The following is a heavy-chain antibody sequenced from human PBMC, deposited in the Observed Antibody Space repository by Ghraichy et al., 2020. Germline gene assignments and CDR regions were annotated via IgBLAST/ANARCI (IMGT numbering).Heavy chain of an antibody. CDR2: IYYSGST. D-gene: IGHD2-15*01. CDR3: ARHRSPGPFDY. J-gene: IGHJ4*02. CDR1: GGSISSYY. Sequence: SETLSLTCTVSGGSISSYYWSWIRQPPGKGLEWIGYIYYSGSTNYNPSLKSRVTISVDTSKNQFSLKLSSVTAADTAVYYCARHRSPGPFDYWGQGTLVTVSS. V-gene: IGHV4-59*08.